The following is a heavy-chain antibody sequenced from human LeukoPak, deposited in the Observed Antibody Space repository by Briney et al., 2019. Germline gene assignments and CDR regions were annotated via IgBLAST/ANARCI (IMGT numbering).Heavy chain of an antibody. V-gene: IGHV3-30*04. D-gene: IGHD6-13*01. Sequence: PGGSLRLSCAASGFTFSSYAMHWVRQAPGKGLEWVAVISYDGSNKYYADSVKGRFTISRDNSKNTLYLQMNSLRAEDTAVYYCARERFLGYSSSWYGFDAFDIWGQGTMVTVSS. CDR3: ARERFLGYSSSWYGFDAFDI. J-gene: IGHJ3*02. CDR2: ISYDGSNK. CDR1: GFTFSSYA.